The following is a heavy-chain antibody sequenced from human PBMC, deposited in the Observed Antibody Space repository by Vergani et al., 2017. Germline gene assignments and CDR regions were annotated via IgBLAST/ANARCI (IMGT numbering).Heavy chain of an antibody. D-gene: IGHD1-1*01. CDR3: ARHTTYTDS. CDR1: EYSFGNYW. CDR2: IYPADSDT. Sequence: EVELVQSGPEMRKPGESLKISCKGSEYSFGNYWIGWVRQMSGKGLEWMGIIYPADSDTRYSLSFQGQVTISADKSISTAFLQWDSLKASDAALYYCARHTTYTDSWGQGTLVTVSS. V-gene: IGHV5-51*01. J-gene: IGHJ4*02.